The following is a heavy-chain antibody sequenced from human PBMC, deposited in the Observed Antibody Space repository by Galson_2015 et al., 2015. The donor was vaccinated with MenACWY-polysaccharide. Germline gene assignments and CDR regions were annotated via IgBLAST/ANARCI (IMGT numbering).Heavy chain of an antibody. CDR1: GFTFDDYA. Sequence: SLRLSCAASGFTFDDYAMHWVRQAPGKGLEWVSGISWNSGSIGYADSVKGRFTISRDNAKNSLYLQMNSLRAEDTALYYCANSVMRNSPYYYYYGMDVWGQGTTVTVSS. D-gene: IGHD5-18*01. CDR2: ISWNSGSI. V-gene: IGHV3-9*01. J-gene: IGHJ6*02. CDR3: ANSVMRNSPYYYYYGMDV.